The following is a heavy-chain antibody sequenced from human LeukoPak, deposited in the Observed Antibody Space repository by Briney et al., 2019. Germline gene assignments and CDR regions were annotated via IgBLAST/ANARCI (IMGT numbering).Heavy chain of an antibody. V-gene: IGHV4-31*03. CDR2: T. J-gene: IGHJ5*02. CDR1: GDSVITDDYF. CDR3: ARDQAVRVRGVTATNWFDP. D-gene: IGHD3-10*01. Sequence: SETLSLTCIVSGDSVITDDYFWGWVRQPPGKALEWLGSTYRIPPLKSRVTISVDTSKNQFSLKLSSVTAADTAVYYCARDQAVRVRGVTATNWFDPWGQGTLVTVSS.